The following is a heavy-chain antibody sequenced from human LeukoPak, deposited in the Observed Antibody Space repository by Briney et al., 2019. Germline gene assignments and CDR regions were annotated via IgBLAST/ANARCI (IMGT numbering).Heavy chain of an antibody. CDR1: GFTFSRHW. V-gene: IGHV3-7*02. CDR2: IKEDGSVM. D-gene: IGHD2-21*02. CDR3: ATYCGGDCYSPHDAFDV. Sequence: GGSLRLSFAASGFTFSRHWMTWVRQAPGKGLEWVANIKEDGSVMSYVDSVKGRFTISRDNDKNSLYLQMNSLRADDTAVYYCATYCGGDCYSPHDAFDVCGQGTIVIVSS. J-gene: IGHJ3*01.